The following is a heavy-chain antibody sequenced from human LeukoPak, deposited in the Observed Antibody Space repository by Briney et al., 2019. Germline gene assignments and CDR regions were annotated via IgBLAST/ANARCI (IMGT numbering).Heavy chain of an antibody. V-gene: IGHV4-34*01. D-gene: IGHD3-10*01. CDR3: ARARPGGSGSYYRN. CDR2: VNHSGST. J-gene: IGHJ4*02. Sequence: SETLSLTCAAYGGSFSGYYWSWIRQPPGKGLEWIGEVNHSGSTNYNPSLKSRVTISVDTSKNQFSLKLSSVTAADTAVYYCARARPGGSGSYYRNWGQGTLVTVSS. CDR1: GGSFSGYY.